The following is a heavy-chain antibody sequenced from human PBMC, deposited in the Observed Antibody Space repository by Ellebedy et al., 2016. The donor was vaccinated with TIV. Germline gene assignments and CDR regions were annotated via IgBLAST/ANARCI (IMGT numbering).Heavy chain of an antibody. CDR1: GGSFSGYY. D-gene: IGHD6-6*01. CDR2: INHSGST. V-gene: IGHV4-34*01. J-gene: IGHJ3*02. CDR3: ARAARWSFDI. Sequence: SETLSLXXAVYGGSFSGYYWSWIRQPPGKGLEWIGEINHSGSTNYNPSLKSRVTISVDTSKNQFSLKLSSVTAADTAVYYCARAARWSFDIWGQGTMVTVSS.